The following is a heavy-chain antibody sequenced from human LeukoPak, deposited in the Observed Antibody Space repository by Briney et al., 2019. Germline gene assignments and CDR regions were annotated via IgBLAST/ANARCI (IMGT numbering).Heavy chain of an antibody. Sequence: ASETLSLTCTVSGGSISSSSYYWGWIRQPPGKGLEWIGTFYYTGSTYYNPSLKSRVTISVDTSKNQLSLRVSSVTAADTAVYYCAREIDVGSGNYFDYWGQGTLVTVSS. V-gene: IGHV4-39*07. D-gene: IGHD3-10*01. CDR3: AREIDVGSGNYFDY. CDR2: FYYTGST. J-gene: IGHJ4*02. CDR1: GGSISSSSYY.